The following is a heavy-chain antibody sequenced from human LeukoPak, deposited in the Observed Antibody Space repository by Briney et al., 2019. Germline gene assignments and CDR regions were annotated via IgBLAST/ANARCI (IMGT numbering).Heavy chain of an antibody. V-gene: IGHV4-34*01. Sequence: SETLSLTCAVYGGSFSGYYWSWIRQPPGKGLEWIGEINHSGSTNYNPSLKSRVTISVDTSKNQFSLKLSSVTAADTAVYYCARLMDTAMAIDYWGQGTLSPSPQ. CDR1: GGSFSGYY. CDR3: ARLMDTAMAIDY. J-gene: IGHJ4*02. D-gene: IGHD5-18*01. CDR2: INHSGST.